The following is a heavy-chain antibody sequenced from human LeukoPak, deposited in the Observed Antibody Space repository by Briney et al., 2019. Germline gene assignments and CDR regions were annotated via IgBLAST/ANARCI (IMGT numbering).Heavy chain of an antibody. V-gene: IGHV4-4*07. J-gene: IGHJ4*02. CDR2: IYTSGST. CDR1: GGSISSYY. D-gene: IGHD6-13*01. Sequence: SETLSLTCTVSGGSISSYYWSWIRQPAGKGLEWIGRIYTSGSTNYNPSLESRVTMSVDTSKNQFSLKLRSVTAADTAVYYCARDRQDSSSWGDFDYWGQGTLVTVSS. CDR3: ARDRQDSSSWGDFDY.